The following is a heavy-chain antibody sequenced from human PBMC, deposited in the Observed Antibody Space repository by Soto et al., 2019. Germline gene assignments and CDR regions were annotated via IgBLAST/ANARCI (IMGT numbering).Heavy chain of an antibody. J-gene: IGHJ4*02. CDR3: AKRSSSSTFDY. CDR2: ISYDGINK. Sequence: GGSLRLSCAASGFSFSSYGMHWVRQAPDKGLEWVAVISYDGINKFYADSVKGRFTMSRDNSKNTLYLQMNSLRAEDTAVYYCAKRSSSSTFDYWGQGTLVTVSS. V-gene: IGHV3-30*18. CDR1: GFSFSSYG. D-gene: IGHD6-6*01.